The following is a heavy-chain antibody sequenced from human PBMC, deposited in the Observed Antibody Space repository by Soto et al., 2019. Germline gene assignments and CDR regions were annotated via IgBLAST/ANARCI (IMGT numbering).Heavy chain of an antibody. CDR3: ARDSAGHFDY. CDR1: GFTFSSYA. Sequence: QVQLVESGGGVVQPGRSLRLSCAASGFTFSSYAMHWVRQAPGKGLEWVAVISYDGSNKYYADSVKGRFTISRDNSKNTLYLQMNSLRDEDTAVYYCARDSAGHFDYWGQGTLVTVSS. J-gene: IGHJ4*02. V-gene: IGHV3-30-3*01. CDR2: ISYDGSNK. D-gene: IGHD2-15*01.